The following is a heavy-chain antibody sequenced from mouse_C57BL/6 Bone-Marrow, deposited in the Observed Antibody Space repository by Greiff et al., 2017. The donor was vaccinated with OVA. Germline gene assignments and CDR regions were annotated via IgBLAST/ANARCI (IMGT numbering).Heavy chain of an antibody. Sequence: LQESGAELVKPGASVKLSCKASGYTFTSYWMHWVIQRPGQGLEWIGYINPSSGYTYYNQKFKDKATLTADKSSSTANMQQSSLTYEDSAVYYCARWYDAMAMYDRGKGTSVTSYS. CDR1: GYTFTSYW. CDR2: INPSSGYT. CDR3: ARWYDAMAMYD. J-gene: IGHJ4*01. D-gene: IGHD2-14*01. V-gene: IGHV1-7*01.